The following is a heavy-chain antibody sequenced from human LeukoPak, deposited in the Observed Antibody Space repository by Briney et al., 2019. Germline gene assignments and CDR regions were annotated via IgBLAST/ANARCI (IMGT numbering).Heavy chain of an antibody. CDR1: GFTVSSNY. D-gene: IGHD3-10*01. CDR2: ISGSGGST. J-gene: IGHJ6*02. V-gene: IGHV3-23*01. CDR3: ARDGAPAYYGSGSYYYYYYGMDV. Sequence: GGSLRLSCAASGFTVSSNYMSWVRRAPGKGLEWVSAISGSGGSTYYADSVKGRFTISRDNSKNTLYLQMNSLRAEDTAVYYCARDGAPAYYGSGSYYYYYYGMDVWGQGTTVTVSS.